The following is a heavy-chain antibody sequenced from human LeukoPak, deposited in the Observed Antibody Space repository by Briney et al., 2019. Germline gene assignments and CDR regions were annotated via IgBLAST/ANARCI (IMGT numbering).Heavy chain of an antibody. Sequence: ASVKVSRKTSGYTFTGFYLHWVRQAPGQGLEWMGWINPNSGDTKYSQKFQGRVTMTGDSSISTGYMELSSLRSDDTAVYFCVRVSPYHFGLDSWGQGALVTVSS. J-gene: IGHJ4*02. CDR3: VRVSPYHFGLDS. CDR2: INPNSGDT. V-gene: IGHV1-2*02. D-gene: IGHD3-3*01. CDR1: GYTFTGFY.